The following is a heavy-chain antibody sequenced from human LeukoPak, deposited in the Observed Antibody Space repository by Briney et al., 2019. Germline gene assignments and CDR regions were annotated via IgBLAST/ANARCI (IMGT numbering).Heavy chain of an antibody. CDR1: GGSFSGYY. J-gene: IGHJ2*01. CDR2: INHSGST. D-gene: IGHD6-25*01. V-gene: IGHV4-34*01. CDR3: AREWAATEYFDL. Sequence: SETLSLTCAVYGGSFSGYYWSWIRQPPGKGLEWIGEINHSGSTNYNPSLKSRVTISVDTSKNQFSLKLSSVTAADTAVYYCAREWAATEYFDLWGRGTLVTVSS.